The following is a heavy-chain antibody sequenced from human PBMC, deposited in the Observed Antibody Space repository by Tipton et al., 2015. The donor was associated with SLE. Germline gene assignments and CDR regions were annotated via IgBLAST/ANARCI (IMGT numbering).Heavy chain of an antibody. CDR2: LSYDGRDK. J-gene: IGHJ5*02. CDR3: AKDMGFHGSGSLLGSLDP. Sequence: SLRLSYAASGFTLSSYVTHWVRQAPGKGLEWVAVLSYDGRDKYYADSVKGRFTISRDNSKNTLYLQMNSLRPEDTAFYYCAKDMGFHGSGSLLGSLDPWGQGTLVTVSS. D-gene: IGHD3-10*01. V-gene: IGHV3-30*18. CDR1: GFTLSSYV.